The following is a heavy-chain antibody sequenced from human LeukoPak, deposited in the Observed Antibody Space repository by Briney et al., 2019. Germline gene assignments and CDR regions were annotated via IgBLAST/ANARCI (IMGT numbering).Heavy chain of an antibody. Sequence: PGGSLGLSCSAPGFTVRSKYMTWVRQAPGKGLEWVSVMYSGDSTYYDDSVKGRFTISRDNSKNTLDLQMNSLRDEDTGVYYCARADGYSSWFVHWGQGTLVTVSS. CDR1: GFTVRSKY. V-gene: IGHV3-53*01. D-gene: IGHD5-18*01. J-gene: IGHJ5*02. CDR3: ARADGYSSWFVH. CDR2: MYSGDST.